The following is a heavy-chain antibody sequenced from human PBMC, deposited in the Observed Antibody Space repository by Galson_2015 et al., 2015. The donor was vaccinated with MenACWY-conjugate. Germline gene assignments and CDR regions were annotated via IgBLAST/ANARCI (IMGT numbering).Heavy chain of an antibody. J-gene: IGHJ5*02. V-gene: IGHV3-23*01. Sequence: SLRLSCAASGFTFSSYAMSWVRQAPGKGLEWVSAISGSGGSTYYADSVKGRFTISRDNSKNTLYLQMNSLRAEDTAVYYCAKYLDYDFWSGNNWFDPWGQGTLVTVSS. D-gene: IGHD3-3*01. CDR2: ISGSGGST. CDR3: AKYLDYDFWSGNNWFDP. CDR1: GFTFSSYA.